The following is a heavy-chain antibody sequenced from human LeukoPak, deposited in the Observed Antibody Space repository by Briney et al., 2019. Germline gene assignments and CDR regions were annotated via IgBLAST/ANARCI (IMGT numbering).Heavy chain of an antibody. V-gene: IGHV3-7*01. Sequence: GGSLRLSCVASGFTFSSYWMSWVRQAPGKGLEWVANIKQDGSEKYYVDSVKGRFTIFRDNAKNSLYLQMNSLRAEDTAVYYCARATGVKVPPAYWGQGTLVTVSS. CDR2: IKQDGSEK. CDR1: GFTFSSYW. CDR3: ARATGVKVPPAY. D-gene: IGHD3-10*01. J-gene: IGHJ4*02.